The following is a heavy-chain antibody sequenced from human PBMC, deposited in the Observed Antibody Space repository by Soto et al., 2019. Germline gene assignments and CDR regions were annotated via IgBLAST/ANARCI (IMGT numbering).Heavy chain of an antibody. J-gene: IGHJ5*02. Sequence: GGSLRLSCAASGFTFSDYYMSWIRQAPGKGLEWVSYISSSSSYTNYADSVKGRFTISRDNAKNSLYLQMNSLRAEDTAVYYCARDRRAARPGAYNWFDPWGQGTLVTVSS. CDR3: ARDRRAARPGAYNWFDP. CDR1: GFTFSDYY. CDR2: ISSSSSYT. V-gene: IGHV3-11*06. D-gene: IGHD6-6*01.